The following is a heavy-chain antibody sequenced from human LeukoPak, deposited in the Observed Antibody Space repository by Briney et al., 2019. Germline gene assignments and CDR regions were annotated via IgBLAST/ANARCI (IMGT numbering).Heavy chain of an antibody. Sequence: ASVKVSCKGSGYTFTSYYMHWVRQAPGQGLEWVGIINPSGGGKSYAQKFQGRVTMTRDTSTSTVYMEVSSLRSEDTAVYYCAGDKSGTTQGDFDYWGQGTLVTVSS. CDR3: AGDKSGTTQGDFDY. J-gene: IGHJ4*02. D-gene: IGHD1-1*01. CDR2: INPSGGGK. CDR1: GYTFTSYY. V-gene: IGHV1-46*01.